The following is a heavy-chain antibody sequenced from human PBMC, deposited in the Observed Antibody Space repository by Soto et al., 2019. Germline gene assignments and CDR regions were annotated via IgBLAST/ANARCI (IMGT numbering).Heavy chain of an antibody. J-gene: IGHJ3*02. CDR3: AKEKGVIRGRAFDI. CDR1: GFTFSSYA. D-gene: IGHD3-16*02. CDR2: ISGSGGST. V-gene: IGHV3-23*01. Sequence: GGSLRLSCAASGFTFSSYAMSWVRQAPGKGLEWVSAISGSGGSTYYADSVKGRFTISRANSKNTLYLQMNSVGAEDWAVYCGAKEKGVIRGRAFDIWGQGTLVTVSS.